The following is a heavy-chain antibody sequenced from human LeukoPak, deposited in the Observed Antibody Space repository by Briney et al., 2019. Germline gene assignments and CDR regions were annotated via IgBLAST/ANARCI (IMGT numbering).Heavy chain of an antibody. CDR2: ISGSGGST. D-gene: IGHD2-2*01. J-gene: IGHJ3*02. CDR3: AKRSTDAFDI. CDR1: GFTFSSYG. Sequence: PGGSLRLSCAASGFTFSSYGMHWVRQAPGKGLEWVSGISGSGGSTYYADSVKGRFSISRDNSQNTLYLQMNSLRAEDTAVYYCAKRSTDAFDIWGQGTMVTVSS. V-gene: IGHV3-23*01.